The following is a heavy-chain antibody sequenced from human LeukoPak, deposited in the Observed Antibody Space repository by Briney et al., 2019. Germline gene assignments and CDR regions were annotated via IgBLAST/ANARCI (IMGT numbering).Heavy chain of an antibody. Sequence: PSETLSLTCTVSSASVSSSPYFWGWIRQPPGKGLEWIGEINHSGSTNYNPSLKSRVTISVDTSKNQFSLKLSSVTAAGTAVYYCARPLNRRLRSVRYDSSGYRDAFDIWGQGTMVTVSS. CDR1: SASVSSSPYF. CDR2: INHSGST. D-gene: IGHD3-22*01. CDR3: ARPLNRRLRSVRYDSSGYRDAFDI. J-gene: IGHJ3*02. V-gene: IGHV4-39*07.